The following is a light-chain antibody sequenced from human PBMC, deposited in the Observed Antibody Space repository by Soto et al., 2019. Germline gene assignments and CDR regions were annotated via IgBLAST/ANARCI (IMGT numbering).Light chain of an antibody. J-gene: IGKJ2*01. CDR3: QQSYSTPPGKGYT. CDR1: QGIRNS. Sequence: DIQMTQSPSSLSASVGGRVTITCRASQGIRNSLAWFQQKPGKAPKSLIYAASSLQSGVPSKFSGSGSGTDFSLTISSLQPEDFATYYCQQSYSTPPGKGYTFGQGTKVDIK. V-gene: IGKV1-16*02. CDR2: AAS.